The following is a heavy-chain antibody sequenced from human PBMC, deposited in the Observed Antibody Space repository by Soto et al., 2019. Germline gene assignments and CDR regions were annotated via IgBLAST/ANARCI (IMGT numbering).Heavy chain of an antibody. V-gene: IGHV1-18*01. CDR3: AREGSAPYYYYGMDV. D-gene: IGHD6-19*01. J-gene: IGHJ6*02. CDR2: INGYNGNT. Sequence: QVQLEQSGAEVKKPGDSMKVSCKASGYTFTTYGISWVRQAPGQGLEWMGWINGYNGNTDYPQKLQGRVTMTTDTTTSKGYMALRSLRSDDTAVYYCAREGSAPYYYYGMDVWGQGATVTVSS. CDR1: GYTFTTYG.